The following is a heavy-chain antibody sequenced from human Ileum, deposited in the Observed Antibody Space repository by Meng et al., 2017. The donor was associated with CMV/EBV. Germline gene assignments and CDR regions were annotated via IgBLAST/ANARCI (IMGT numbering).Heavy chain of an antibody. CDR1: GFTFSNAW. CDR3: ARDFKWHIDY. Sequence: GESLKISCAASGFTFSNAWMSWVRQAPGKGLEWVTFIHYDGSSIDYADSVKGRFTISRDNSKNTLYLQMNSLRPEDTAVYFCARDFKWHIDYWGQGMLVTVSS. CDR2: IHYDGSSI. V-gene: IGHV3-30*02. J-gene: IGHJ4*02. D-gene: IGHD2-21*01.